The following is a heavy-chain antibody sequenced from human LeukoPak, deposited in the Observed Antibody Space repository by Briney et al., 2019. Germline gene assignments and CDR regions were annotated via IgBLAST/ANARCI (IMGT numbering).Heavy chain of an antibody. Sequence: PGGSLRLSCAASGFTFSSYAMHWVRQAPGKGLEWVAVISYDGSNKYYADSVKGRFTISRDNSKNTLYLQMNSLRAEDTAVYYCARESKSGDFWSGYYPDYWGQGTLVTVSS. CDR3: ARESKSGDFWSGYYPDY. D-gene: IGHD3-3*01. J-gene: IGHJ4*02. V-gene: IGHV3-30-3*01. CDR1: GFTFSSYA. CDR2: ISYDGSNK.